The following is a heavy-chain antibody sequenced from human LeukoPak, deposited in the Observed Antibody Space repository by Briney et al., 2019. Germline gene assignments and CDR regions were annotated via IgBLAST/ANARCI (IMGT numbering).Heavy chain of an antibody. V-gene: IGHV4-39*07. D-gene: IGHD3-22*01. CDR3: ARDPNYYDSSGYRGFFDY. CDR1: GGSISSYY. CDR2: IYYSGST. Sequence: SETLSLTCTVSGGSISSYYWSWIRQPPGKGLEWIGSIYYSGSTYYNPSLKSRVTISVDTSKNQFSLKLSSVTAADTAVYYCARDPNYYDSSGYRGFFDYWGQGTLVTVSS. J-gene: IGHJ4*02.